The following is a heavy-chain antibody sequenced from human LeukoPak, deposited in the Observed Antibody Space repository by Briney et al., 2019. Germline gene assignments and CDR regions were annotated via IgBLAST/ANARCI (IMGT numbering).Heavy chain of an antibody. J-gene: IGHJ4*02. CDR2: IHHSVGT. CDR3: ARGYWEYYFDY. CDR1: GYSISSGYY. V-gene: IGHV4-38-2*02. D-gene: IGHD3-22*01. Sequence: PSETLSLTCTVSGYSISSGYYWGWIRQPPGKVLEWIASIHHSVGTYYNPSLKSRVTISVDTSKNQFSLKLSSVTAADTAVYYCARGYWEYYFDYWGQGIPVTVSS.